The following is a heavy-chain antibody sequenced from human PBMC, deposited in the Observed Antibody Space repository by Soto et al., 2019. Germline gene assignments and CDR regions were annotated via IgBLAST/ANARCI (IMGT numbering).Heavy chain of an antibody. Sequence: LSLTCPVSGDSISSYYWSWIRQPPGKGLEWIGYIYYSGSTNYNPSLKSRVTISVDTPKNQFSLKLTSVTAADTAVYYCARGVGSIVFWCQGTLVTGSS. CDR3: ARGVGSIVF. V-gene: IGHV4-59*01. CDR2: IYYSGST. CDR1: GDSISSYY. J-gene: IGHJ4*02. D-gene: IGHD5-12*01.